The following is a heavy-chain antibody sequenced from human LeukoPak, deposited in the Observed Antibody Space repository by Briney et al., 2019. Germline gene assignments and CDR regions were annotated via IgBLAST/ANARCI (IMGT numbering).Heavy chain of an antibody. CDR3: AKGFSKVDTAMVDY. CDR2: IPYDGSNK. V-gene: IGHV3-30*18. Sequence: GGSLRLSCAASGFTFSSYGMHWVRQAPGKGLEWVAVIPYDGSNKYYADSVKGRFTISRDNSKNTLYLQMNSLRAEDTAVYYCAKGFSKVDTAMVDYWGQGTLVTVSS. J-gene: IGHJ4*02. CDR1: GFTFSSYG. D-gene: IGHD5-18*01.